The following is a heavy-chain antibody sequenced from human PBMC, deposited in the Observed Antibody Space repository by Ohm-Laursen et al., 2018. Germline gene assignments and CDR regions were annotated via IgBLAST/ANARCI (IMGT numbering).Heavy chain of an antibody. V-gene: IGHV4-4*07. CDR2: ISSSGST. Sequence: GTLSLTCTVPAGSITNYYWTWVRQPAGKGLEWIGRISSSGSTNYNPSLKSRVTMSVDTSKNQLSLKVNSVTAADTAVYYCARDLGFAAPMDVWGQGTTVTVSS. CDR3: ARDLGFAAPMDV. D-gene: IGHD7-27*01. CDR1: AGSITNYY. J-gene: IGHJ6*02.